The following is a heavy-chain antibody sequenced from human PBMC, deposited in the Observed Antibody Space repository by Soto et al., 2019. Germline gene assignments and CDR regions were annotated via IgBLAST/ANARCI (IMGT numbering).Heavy chain of an antibody. J-gene: IGHJ5*02. CDR1: GFTFSSYS. CDR3: AREEYYYDSSGPRGWFDP. CDR2: ISSSSSTI. V-gene: IGHV3-48*02. D-gene: IGHD3-22*01. Sequence: PGGSLRLSCAASGFTFSSYSMNWVRQAPGKGLEWVSYISSSSSTICYADSVKGRFTISRDNAKNSLYLQMNSLRDEDTAVYYCAREEYYYDSSGPRGWFDPWGQGTLVTVS.